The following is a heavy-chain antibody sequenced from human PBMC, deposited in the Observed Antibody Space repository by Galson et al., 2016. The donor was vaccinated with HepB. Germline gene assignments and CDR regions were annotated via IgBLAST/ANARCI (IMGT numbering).Heavy chain of an antibody. J-gene: IGHJ4*02. CDR2: SRNKANSYTT. V-gene: IGHV3-72*01. Sequence: SLRLSCAASGFTFSDHYMDWVRQAPGKGLEWVGRSRNKANSYTTEYAAYVKSRFTVYRDDSKNSVYLQMNSLKTEDTAVYYCVTTDRSGYLIDYWGQGILGTVAS. D-gene: IGHD3-22*01. CDR3: VTTDRSGYLIDY. CDR1: GFTFSDHY.